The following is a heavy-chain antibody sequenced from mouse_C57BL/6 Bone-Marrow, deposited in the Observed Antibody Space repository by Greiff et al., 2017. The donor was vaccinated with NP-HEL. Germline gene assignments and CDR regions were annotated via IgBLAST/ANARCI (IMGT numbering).Heavy chain of an antibody. CDR2: IWSGGNT. CDR1: GFSLTSYG. Sequence: QVQLKQSGPGLVQPSQSLSITCTVSGFSLTSYGVHWVRQSPGKGLEWLGVIWSGGNTDYNAAFISRLSISKDNSKSQVFFKMNSLQADDTAIYYCARREGGYYPYAMDYWGQGTSVTVSS. J-gene: IGHJ4*01. CDR3: ARREGGYYPYAMDY. V-gene: IGHV2-2*01. D-gene: IGHD2-3*01.